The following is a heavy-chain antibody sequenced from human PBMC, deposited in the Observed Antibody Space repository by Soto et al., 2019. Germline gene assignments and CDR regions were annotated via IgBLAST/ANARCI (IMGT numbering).Heavy chain of an antibody. CDR1: GGTFSSYA. CDR3: ARCPPYYYYYGLAG. CDR2: IIPIFGTA. V-gene: IGHV1-69*13. J-gene: IGHJ6*02. Sequence: SVKVSCKASGGTFSSYAISWVRQAPGQGLEWMGGIIPIFGTANYAQKFQGRVTITADESTSTAYMELSSLRSEDTAVYYCARCPPYYYYYGLAGWGQGTTVTVS.